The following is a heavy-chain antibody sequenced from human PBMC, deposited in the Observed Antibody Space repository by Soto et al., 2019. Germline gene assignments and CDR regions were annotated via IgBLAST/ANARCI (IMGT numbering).Heavy chain of an antibody. CDR3: ARDPRTARPSAMDV. Sequence: QVQLVESGGGVVQPGRSLRLSCAASGFTFSSYAMHWVRQAPGKGLEWVAVISYDGSNKYYADSVKGRFTISRDNSKNTLYLQMNSLRAEDTAVYYCARDPRTARPSAMDVWGQGTTVTVSS. D-gene: IGHD6-6*01. CDR1: GFTFSSYA. V-gene: IGHV3-30-3*01. CDR2: ISYDGSNK. J-gene: IGHJ6*02.